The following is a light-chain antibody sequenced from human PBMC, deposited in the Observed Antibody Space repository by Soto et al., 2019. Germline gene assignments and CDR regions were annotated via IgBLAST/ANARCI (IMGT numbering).Light chain of an antibody. J-gene: IGLJ1*01. CDR2: DVS. CDR3: ISYTSSGTYV. Sequence: QSALTQPASVSGSPEQSIAISCTGTSSDVGAYNYVAWFQQHPGKAPKLMIYDVSNRPSGVSNRFSGSKSGNTASLTISGLQAEDEADYYCISYTSSGTYVFGTGTKLTVL. CDR1: SSDVGAYNY. V-gene: IGLV2-14*01.